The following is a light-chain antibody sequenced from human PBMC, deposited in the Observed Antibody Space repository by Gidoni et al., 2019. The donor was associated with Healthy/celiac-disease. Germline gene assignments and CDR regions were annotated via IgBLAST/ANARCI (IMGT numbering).Light chain of an antibody. J-gene: IGKJ1*01. V-gene: IGKV1-39*01. Sequence: DIQMTQSPSSLSASVGDRVTITCRASQSSSSYLNWYQQKPVKAPKLLIYAASSLQSGVPSRFSGSGSGTDCTLTISSLQPEDFATYYCQQSYSTSWTFGQGTKVEIK. CDR1: QSSSSY. CDR2: AAS. CDR3: QQSYSTSWT.